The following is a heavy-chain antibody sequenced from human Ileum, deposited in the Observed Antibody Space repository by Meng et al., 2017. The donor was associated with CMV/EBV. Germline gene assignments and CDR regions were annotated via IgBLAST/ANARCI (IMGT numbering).Heavy chain of an antibody. CDR3: TTVHYYAINY. CDR2: ISSIGDYT. J-gene: IGHJ4*02. V-gene: IGHV3-11*06. Sequence: HVERWETRGGLVRTAGTLRFSCAASGLTIRDQYMSWFRQAPWKGLELISYISSIGDYTNYADSVRGRFTFSRDNAKNSLYLQLNSLRAEDTALYYCTTVHYYAINYWGQGTLVTVSS. D-gene: IGHD1-26*01. CDR1: GLTIRDQY.